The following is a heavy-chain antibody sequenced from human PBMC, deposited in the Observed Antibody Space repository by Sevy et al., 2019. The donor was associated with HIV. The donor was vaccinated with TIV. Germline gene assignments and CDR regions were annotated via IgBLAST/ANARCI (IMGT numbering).Heavy chain of an antibody. CDR3: ARGGDVNDRSAKRDFDY. CDR1: GFTFSNYG. J-gene: IGHJ4*02. Sequence: GGSLRLSCAASGFTFSNYGMHWVRQAPGKGLEWVAVIWNDGSNKYYADSVKGRFTISRANTKNTLYLQMNSLRVEDTAVYFCARGGDVNDRSAKRDFDYWGQGTLVTVSS. V-gene: IGHV3-33*08. D-gene: IGHD3-22*01. CDR2: IWNDGSNK.